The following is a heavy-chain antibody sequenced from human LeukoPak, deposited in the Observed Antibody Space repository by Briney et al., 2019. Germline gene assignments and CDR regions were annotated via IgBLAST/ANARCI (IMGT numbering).Heavy chain of an antibody. V-gene: IGHV1-2*02. J-gene: IGHJ4*02. Sequence: ASVKVSCKASGYTFTGYYMHWVRQAPGQGLEWMGWINPNSGGTNYAQKFQGGVTMTRDTSISTAYMELSRLRSDDTAVYYCARAPQLLWFGELLVYFDYWGQGTLVTVSS. CDR1: GYTFTGYY. CDR3: ARAPQLLWFGELLVYFDY. D-gene: IGHD3-10*01. CDR2: INPNSGGT.